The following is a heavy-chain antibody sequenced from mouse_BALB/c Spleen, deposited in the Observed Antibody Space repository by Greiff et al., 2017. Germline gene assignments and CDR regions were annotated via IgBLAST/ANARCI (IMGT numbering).Heavy chain of an antibody. D-gene: IGHD3-1*01. CDR3: ASQGSSGYSDY. J-gene: IGHJ2*01. Sequence: QVQLQQSGAELAKPGASVKMSCKASGYTFTSYWMHWVKQRPGQGLEWIGYINPSTGYTEYNQKFKDKATLTADKSSSTAYMQLSSLTSEDSAVYYCASQGSSGYSDYWGQGTTLTVSS. CDR2: INPSTGYT. V-gene: IGHV1-7*01. CDR1: GYTFTSYW.